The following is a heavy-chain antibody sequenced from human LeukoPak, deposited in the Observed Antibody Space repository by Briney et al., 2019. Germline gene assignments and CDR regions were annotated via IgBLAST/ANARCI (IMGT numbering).Heavy chain of an antibody. CDR1: GFTFSSYS. CDR2: ISSSSSYI. V-gene: IGHV3-21*01. Sequence: PGGSLRLSCAASGFTFSSYSMNWVRQAPGKGLEWVSSISSSSSYIYYADSVKGRFTISRDNAKNSLYLQMNSLRAEDTAVYYCARGRYGGVAVAGTIDWFDPWGQGTLVTVSS. J-gene: IGHJ5*02. D-gene: IGHD6-19*01. CDR3: ARGRYGGVAVAGTIDWFDP.